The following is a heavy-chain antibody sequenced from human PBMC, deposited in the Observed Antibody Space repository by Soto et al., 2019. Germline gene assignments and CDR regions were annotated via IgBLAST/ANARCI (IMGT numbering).Heavy chain of an antibody. V-gene: IGHV3-33*01. CDR2: IWYDGSNK. CDR3: VRDLFEGEQQLVPFDY. Sequence: GGSLRLSCAASGFTFSSYGMHWVRQAPGKGLEWVAVIWYDGSNKYYADSVKGRFTISRDNSKNTLYLQMNSLRAEDTAVYYCVRDLFEGEQQLVPFDYWGQGTLVTVSS. J-gene: IGHJ4*02. CDR1: GFTFSSYG. D-gene: IGHD6-13*01.